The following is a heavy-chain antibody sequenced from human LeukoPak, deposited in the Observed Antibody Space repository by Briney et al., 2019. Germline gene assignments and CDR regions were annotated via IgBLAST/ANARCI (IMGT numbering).Heavy chain of an antibody. CDR1: GYTFTGYY. J-gene: IGHJ4*02. CDR2: INPNSGGT. Sequence: EASVKVSCKASGYTFTGYYMHWVRQAPGQGLEWMGWINPNSGGTNYAQKFQGRVTMTRDTSISTAYMELSRLRFDDTAVYYCAREVWDRLTNGIDYWGQGTLVTVSS. V-gene: IGHV1-2*02. D-gene: IGHD1-26*01. CDR3: AREVWDRLTNGIDY.